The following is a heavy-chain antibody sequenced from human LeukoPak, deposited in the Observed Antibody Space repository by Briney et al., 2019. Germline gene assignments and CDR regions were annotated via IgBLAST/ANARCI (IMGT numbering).Heavy chain of an antibody. J-gene: IGHJ4*02. Sequence: SETLSLTCAVYGGSFSGYYWSWIRQPPGKGLEWIGEINHSGSANYNPSLKSRVTISVDTSKNQFSLKLSSVTAADTAVYYCARVTGYMIEDYFDYWGQGTLVTVSS. CDR1: GGSFSGYY. D-gene: IGHD3-22*01. CDR3: ARVTGYMIEDYFDY. V-gene: IGHV4-34*01. CDR2: INHSGSA.